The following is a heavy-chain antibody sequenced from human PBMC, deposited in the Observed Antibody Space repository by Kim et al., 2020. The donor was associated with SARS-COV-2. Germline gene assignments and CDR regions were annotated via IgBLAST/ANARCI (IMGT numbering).Heavy chain of an antibody. CDR3: ASLGGNNAFDI. Sequence: RYSPAFQGQVTISADKSISTAYLQWSSLKASDTAMYYCASLGGNNAFDIWGQGTMVTVSS. D-gene: IGHD2-15*01. V-gene: IGHV5-51*01. J-gene: IGHJ3*02.